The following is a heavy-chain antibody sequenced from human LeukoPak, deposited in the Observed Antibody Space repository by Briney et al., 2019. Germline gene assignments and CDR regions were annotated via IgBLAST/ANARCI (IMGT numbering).Heavy chain of an antibody. Sequence: GGSLRLSCAASGFTFSSYTMNWVRQAPGKGLEWVSSITSSSSYIYYADPVKGRFTISRDNAKNPLYLQMNSLRAEDTAVYYCARHVVAVGXXYWGXXTLXTVSS. CDR1: GFTFSSYT. CDR2: ITSSSSYI. V-gene: IGHV3-21*01. D-gene: IGHD3-22*01. J-gene: IGHJ4*02. CDR3: ARHVVAVGXXY.